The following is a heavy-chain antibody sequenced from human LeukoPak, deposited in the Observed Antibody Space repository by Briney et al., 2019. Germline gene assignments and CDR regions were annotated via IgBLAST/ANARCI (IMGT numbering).Heavy chain of an antibody. CDR3: ARLWSTDCSGGSCPHQPNY. CDR1: GFTFSDYY. V-gene: IGHV3-11*04. J-gene: IGHJ4*02. CDR2: IGSSGSTI. D-gene: IGHD2-15*01. Sequence: PGGSLRLSCAASGFTFSDYYMSWIRQAPGKGLEWVSYIGSSGSTIYYADSVKGRFTISRDNAKNSLYLQMNSLRAEDTAVYYCARLWSTDCSGGSCPHQPNYWGQGTLVTVSS.